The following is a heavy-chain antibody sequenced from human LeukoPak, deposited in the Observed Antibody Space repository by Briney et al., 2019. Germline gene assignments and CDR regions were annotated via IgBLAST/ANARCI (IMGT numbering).Heavy chain of an antibody. V-gene: IGHV4-39*01. J-gene: IGHJ4*02. Sequence: NPSETLSLTCTVSGGSISSSSYYWGWIRQPPGKGLEWIACIYYSGSTYYNPSLKSRVTISVDTSKNQFSLKLSSVTAADTAVYYCVRHLPYSNYCNYWGQGTLVTVSS. CDR3: VRHLPYSNYCNY. D-gene: IGHD4-11*01. CDR1: GGSISSSSYY. CDR2: IYYSGST.